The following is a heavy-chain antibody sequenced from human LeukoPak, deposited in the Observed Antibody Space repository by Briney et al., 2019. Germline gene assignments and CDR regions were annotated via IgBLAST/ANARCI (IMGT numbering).Heavy chain of an antibody. CDR3: ARAYKYYYDSRGYYPAALGN. J-gene: IGHJ2*01. Sequence: TGGSLRLSCAASGFTYSIYWMNWVRQVPGKGLEWVANINPDGSEKYYVDSVQGRFTISRDSAKNSLYLQMHSLRAEDTAVYFCARAYKYYYDSRGYYPAALGNWGRGTLVTVSS. D-gene: IGHD3-22*01. CDR1: GFTYSIYW. CDR2: INPDGSEK. V-gene: IGHV3-7*04.